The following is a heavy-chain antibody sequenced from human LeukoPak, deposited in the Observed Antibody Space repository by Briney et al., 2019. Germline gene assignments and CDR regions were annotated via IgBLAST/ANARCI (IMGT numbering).Heavy chain of an antibody. Sequence: SETLSLTCTVSGGSISSGGYYWSWIRQHPGKGLEWIGYIYYSESTYYNPSLKSRVTISVDTSKNQFSLKLSSVTAADTAVYYCARVFAIWFGELSRYYFDYWGQGTLVTVSS. CDR3: ARVFAIWFGELSRYYFDY. D-gene: IGHD3-10*01. V-gene: IGHV4-31*03. CDR2: IYYSEST. CDR1: GGSISSGGYY. J-gene: IGHJ4*02.